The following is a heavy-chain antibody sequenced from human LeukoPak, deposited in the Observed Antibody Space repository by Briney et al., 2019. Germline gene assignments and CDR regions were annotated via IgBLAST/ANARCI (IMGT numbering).Heavy chain of an antibody. D-gene: IGHD1-7*01. V-gene: IGHV4-59*01. CDR2: IYNSGST. CDR3: VRDRELNY. CDR1: GVSISIYY. Sequence: ETLSLTCSVSGVSISIYYWSWVRQPPGKGLEWIGYIYNSGSTIYNPSLKSRATISADTSKNQFSLQLSSVTAADTAVYYCVRDRELNYWGQGTLVTVSS. J-gene: IGHJ4*02.